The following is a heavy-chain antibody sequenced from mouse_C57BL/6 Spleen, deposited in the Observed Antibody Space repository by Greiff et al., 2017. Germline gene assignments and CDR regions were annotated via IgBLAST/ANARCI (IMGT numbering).Heavy chain of an antibody. CDR3: ARGRGLGYAMDY. CDR1: GYSFTGYF. J-gene: IGHJ4*01. Sequence: VQLQQSGPELVKPGDSVKISCKASGYSFTGYFMNWVMQSHGKSLEWIGRINPYNGDTFYNQKFKGKATLTVDKSSSAAHMELRSLTSEDSAVYYCARGRGLGYAMDYWGQGTSVTVSS. CDR2: INPYNGDT. V-gene: IGHV1-20*01. D-gene: IGHD3-1*01.